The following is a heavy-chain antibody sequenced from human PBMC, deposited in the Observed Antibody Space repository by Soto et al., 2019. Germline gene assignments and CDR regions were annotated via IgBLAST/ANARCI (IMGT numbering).Heavy chain of an antibody. J-gene: IGHJ6*02. D-gene: IGHD2-21*02. V-gene: IGHV4-31*03. CDR3: ARVCGGDCHYGMDV. Sequence: QVQLQESDPGLVKPSQTLSLTCTVSGGSISSGGYYWSWIRQHPGKGLEWIGYIYYSGSTYYNPSLKSRVTISVDTSKNQFSLKLSSVTAAGTAVHYCARVCGGDCHYGMDVWGQGTTVTVSS. CDR1: GGSISSGGYY. CDR2: IYYSGST.